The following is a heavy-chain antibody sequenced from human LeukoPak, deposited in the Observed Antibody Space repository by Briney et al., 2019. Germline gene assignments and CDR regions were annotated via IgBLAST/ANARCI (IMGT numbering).Heavy chain of an antibody. Sequence: PSETLSLTCAVPGGSISSGGYSWSWLRQPPGKGLEWIGYIYHSGSTYYNPSLKSRVTISVDRSKNQFSLKLSSVTAADTAVYYCARHFIAVAGTFDYWGQGTLVTVSS. CDR2: IYHSGST. V-gene: IGHV4-30-2*01. CDR3: ARHFIAVAGTFDY. J-gene: IGHJ4*02. D-gene: IGHD6-19*01. CDR1: GGSISSGGYS.